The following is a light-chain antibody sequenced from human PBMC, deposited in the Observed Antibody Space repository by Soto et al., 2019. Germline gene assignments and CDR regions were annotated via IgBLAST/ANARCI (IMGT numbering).Light chain of an antibody. CDR3: LLSYSGAYAL. J-gene: IGLJ2*01. CDR2: DTS. Sequence: QAVVTQEPSLTVSPGGTVTLTCASNTGAVTSGHYPYWFQQKPGQAPRTLIYDTSNKHSWTPDRFSVSLLGGKAALTLSGAQPEDEAEYYFLLSYSGAYALFGGGTKLTVL. CDR1: TGAVTSGHY. V-gene: IGLV7-46*01.